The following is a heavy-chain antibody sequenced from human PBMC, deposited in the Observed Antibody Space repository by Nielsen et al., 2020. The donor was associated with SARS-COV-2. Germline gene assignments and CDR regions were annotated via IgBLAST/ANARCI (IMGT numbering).Heavy chain of an antibody. CDR2: ISYDGHNK. CDR3: AVGAI. V-gene: IGHV3-30*04. J-gene: IGHJ3*02. D-gene: IGHD3-16*01. CDR1: GFTFSSYA. Sequence: GESLKISCAASGFTFSSYAMHWVRQAPGKGLEWVAVISYDGHNKYYPDSVKGRFTISRGNSENTLYLQMNSLRAEDTAVYYCAVGAIWGQGTMVTVSS.